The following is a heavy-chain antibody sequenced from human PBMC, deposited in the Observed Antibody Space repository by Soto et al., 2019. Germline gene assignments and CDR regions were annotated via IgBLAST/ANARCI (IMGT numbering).Heavy chain of an antibody. V-gene: IGHV3-23*01. CDR3: AKDRMITFGGVIVEDAFDI. J-gene: IGHJ3*02. CDR2: ISGSGGST. D-gene: IGHD3-16*02. CDR1: GFTFSSYA. Sequence: GGSLILSCAASGFTFSSYAMSWVRQAPGKGLEWVSAISGSGGSTYYADSVKGRFTISRDNSKNTLYLQMNSLRAEDTAVYYCAKDRMITFGGVIVEDAFDIWGQGTMVTVSS.